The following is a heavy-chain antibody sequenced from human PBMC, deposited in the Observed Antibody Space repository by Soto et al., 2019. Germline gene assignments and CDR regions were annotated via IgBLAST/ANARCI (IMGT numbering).Heavy chain of an antibody. Sequence: QVQLVQSGAEVKKPGSSVKVSCKASGGTFSSYAISWVRQAPGQGLEWMGGIIPIFGTANYAQKFHGRVTITADKSTSTAYMELSSLRSEDTAVYYCARGPLAAMIVVVPYYFDYWGQGTLVTVSS. J-gene: IGHJ4*02. CDR2: IIPIFGTA. D-gene: IGHD3-22*01. CDR3: ARGPLAAMIVVVPYYFDY. V-gene: IGHV1-69*06. CDR1: GGTFSSYA.